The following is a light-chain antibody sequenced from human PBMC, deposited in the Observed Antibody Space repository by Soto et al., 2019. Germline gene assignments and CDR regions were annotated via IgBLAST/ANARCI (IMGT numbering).Light chain of an antibody. CDR1: PNIDMY. J-gene: IGKJ1*01. CDR2: GAS. CDR3: QHTFNSPPWT. Sequence: DLHMSEEQTSVSACVGEGVSVDCRASPNIDMYLNWYQQKPGKAPRVLISGASSLQSGVPSRFSGSGSGTDFTLTINSLQPEDFASYFCQHTFNSPPWTFGQGTKVDI. V-gene: IGKV1-39*01.